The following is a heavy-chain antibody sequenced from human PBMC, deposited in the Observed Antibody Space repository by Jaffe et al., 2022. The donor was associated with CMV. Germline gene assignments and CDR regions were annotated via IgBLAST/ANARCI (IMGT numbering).Heavy chain of an antibody. Sequence: QVQLQESGPGLVKPSETLSLTCTVSGGSISSYYWSWIRQPPGKGLEWLGYIHYSGSTNYNPSLKSRATISLDTSKNQFSLMLRSVTAADTAVFYCARLNPSGSWVHFMDVWGKGTTVTVSS. D-gene: IGHD6-13*01. CDR3: ARLNPSGSWVHFMDV. J-gene: IGHJ6*03. V-gene: IGHV4-59*08. CDR1: GGSISSYY. CDR2: IHYSGST.